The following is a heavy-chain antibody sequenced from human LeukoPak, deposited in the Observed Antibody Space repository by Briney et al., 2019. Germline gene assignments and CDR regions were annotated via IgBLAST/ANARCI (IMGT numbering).Heavy chain of an antibody. CDR3: ARSLYDSGWYSQFDY. CDR2: INPRGGST. V-gene: IGHV1-46*01. D-gene: IGHD6-19*01. Sequence: ASVKVSCKASGYVFIDYHLHWVRQAPGQGLEWMGIINPRGGSTSHAQKFQGRVTMTRDMSTNTVSLEMSSLTSEDTGVYYCARSLYDSGWYSQFDYWGQGTLVTVSS. CDR1: GYVFIDYH. J-gene: IGHJ4*02.